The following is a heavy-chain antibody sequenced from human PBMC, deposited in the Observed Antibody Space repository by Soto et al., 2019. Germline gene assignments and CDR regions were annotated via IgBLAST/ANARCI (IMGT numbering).Heavy chain of an antibody. Sequence: ASVKVSCKASGYTFTNSGISWVRQAPGQGLEWMGWISTDNGNTNYAQHLQGRVSMTTDTSTSTAYMDLRSLRADDTAVYYCTKMGGGIRLNYFDYWGRGALVTVSS. CDR2: ISTDNGNT. V-gene: IGHV1-18*01. D-gene: IGHD1-26*01. J-gene: IGHJ4*02. CDR1: GYTFTNSG. CDR3: TKMGGGIRLNYFDY.